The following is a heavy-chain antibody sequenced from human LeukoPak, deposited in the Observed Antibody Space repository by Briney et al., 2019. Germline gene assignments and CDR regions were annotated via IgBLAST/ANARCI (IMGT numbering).Heavy chain of an antibody. CDR1: GFTFSSYW. D-gene: IGHD2-2*01. J-gene: IGHJ4*02. CDR3: ARGSYCSSTTCGNLDY. CDR2: IDSDGSST. Sequence: PGGSLRLSCAASGFTFSSYWMHWVRQAPGKGLVWVSRIDSDGSSTSYADSVKGRFTISRDNAKNTLYLQMNSLSAEDTAVYYCARGSYCSSTTCGNLDYWGQGTLVTVSS. V-gene: IGHV3-74*01.